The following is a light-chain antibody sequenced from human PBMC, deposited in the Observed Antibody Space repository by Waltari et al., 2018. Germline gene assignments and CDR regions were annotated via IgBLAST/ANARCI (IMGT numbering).Light chain of an antibody. CDR2: KNN. CDR1: SSNLRGNY. Sequence: QSELTQPPSASGTPGQRVTIPCSGSSSNLRGNYGLWYQQLPGPAPKLLIFKNNQRPSGVPDRFSGSKSGTSASLAISGLRSDDEGDYYCAAFDNDLRGWVFGGGTKLTVL. J-gene: IGLJ2*01. CDR3: AAFDNDLRGWV. V-gene: IGLV1-47*01.